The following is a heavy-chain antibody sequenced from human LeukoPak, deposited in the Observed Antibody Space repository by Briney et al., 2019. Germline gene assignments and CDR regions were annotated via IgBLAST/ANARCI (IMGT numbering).Heavy chain of an antibody. CDR2: MNPNNGNT. V-gene: IGHV1-8*01. Sequence: GASVKVSCKASGFTFTSYDINWVRQASGQGLEWMGWMNPNNGNTGYAQKFQGRVTMTRDTSISTAYMELRSLTSEDTAIYYCVRDGEGVAISVNFWFDPWGQGTLVTVSS. CDR3: VRDGEGVAISVNFWFDP. D-gene: IGHD3-10*01. CDR1: GFTFTSYD. J-gene: IGHJ5*02.